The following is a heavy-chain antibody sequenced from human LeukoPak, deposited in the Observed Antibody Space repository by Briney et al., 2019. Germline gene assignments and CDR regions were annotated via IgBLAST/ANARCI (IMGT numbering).Heavy chain of an antibody. CDR1: GGSISSSSYY. J-gene: IGHJ6*03. Sequence: TPSETLSLTCTVSGGSISSSSYYWGWIRQPPGKGLEWIGSIYYSGSTYYNPSLKSRVTISVDTSKNQFSLKLSSVTAADTAVYYCARLVFHYYMDVWGKGTTVTVSS. CDR2: IYYSGST. V-gene: IGHV4-39*01. D-gene: IGHD2/OR15-2a*01. CDR3: ARLVFHYYMDV.